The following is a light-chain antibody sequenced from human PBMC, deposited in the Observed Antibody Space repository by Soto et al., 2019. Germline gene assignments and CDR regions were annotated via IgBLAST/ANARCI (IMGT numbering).Light chain of an antibody. J-gene: IGKJ1*01. CDR2: GVS. CDR1: QTVSSSY. V-gene: IGKV3-20*01. CDR3: HQYGGSPTWT. Sequence: EIVLTQSPGTLSLSPGERATLSCRASQTVSSSYLAWYQQKPGQAPRLLMYGVSNRATGNPDRFSGSGSGTDFSLTISRLEPEDFAVYCCHQYGGSPTWTFGQGTNVETK.